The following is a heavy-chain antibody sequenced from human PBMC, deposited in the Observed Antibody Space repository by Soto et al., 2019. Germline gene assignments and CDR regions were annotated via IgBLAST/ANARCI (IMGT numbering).Heavy chain of an antibody. J-gene: IGHJ4*01. CDR3: AKENGYSSSWFEFDY. D-gene: IGHD6-13*01. Sequence: PGGSLSLSSAASVFTFSSYAMSWVRQAPGKGLERVSAISGSGGSTYYADSVKGRFTISRDNSKNTLYLQMNSLRAEDTAVYYCAKENGYSSSWFEFDYWGHGTLVTVSS. V-gene: IGHV3-23*01. CDR2: ISGSGGST. CDR1: VFTFSSYA.